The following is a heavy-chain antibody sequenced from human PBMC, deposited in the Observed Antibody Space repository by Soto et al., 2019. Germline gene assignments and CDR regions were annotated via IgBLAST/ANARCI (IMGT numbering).Heavy chain of an antibody. CDR2: ISAYNGNT. J-gene: IGHJ3*02. D-gene: IGHD2-15*01. Sequence: QVQLVQSGAEVKKPGASVKVSCKASGYTFTSYGISWVRQAPGQGLEWMGWISAYNGNTNYAQKLQGRVTMTTDTSTSTACMELRSLRSDDTAVYYCARDRGGLRGVKEAKDAFDIWGQGTMVTVSS. V-gene: IGHV1-18*04. CDR1: GYTFTSYG. CDR3: ARDRGGLRGVKEAKDAFDI.